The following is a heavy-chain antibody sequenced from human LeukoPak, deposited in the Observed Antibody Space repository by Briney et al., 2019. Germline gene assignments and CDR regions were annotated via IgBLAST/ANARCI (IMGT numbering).Heavy chain of an antibody. J-gene: IGHJ4*02. D-gene: IGHD2-15*01. CDR2: INPTGDPT. CDR1: GYTFNSYY. Sequence: ASVKVSCKTSGYTFNSYYMHWVRQAPGQGLEWVGIINPTGDPTTYAQKFQGRVTMTSDMSTSTVYMELSSLRSEDTAVYYCARDYCSGGSCVDYWGQGTLVTVSS. CDR3: ARDYCSGGSCVDY. V-gene: IGHV1-46*02.